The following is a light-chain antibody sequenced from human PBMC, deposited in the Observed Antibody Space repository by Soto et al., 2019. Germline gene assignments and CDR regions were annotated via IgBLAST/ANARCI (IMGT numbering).Light chain of an antibody. CDR1: QSISSW. J-gene: IGKJ1*01. Sequence: DIQMTQSPSTLSASVGGRVTITCRASQSISSWLAWYQQKPGKAPKLLIYDACSLESGVPSRFSGSGSGTEFTLTISSLQPDDFATYYCQQYNSYPWTFGQGTKVDIK. CDR2: DAC. V-gene: IGKV1-5*01. CDR3: QQYNSYPWT.